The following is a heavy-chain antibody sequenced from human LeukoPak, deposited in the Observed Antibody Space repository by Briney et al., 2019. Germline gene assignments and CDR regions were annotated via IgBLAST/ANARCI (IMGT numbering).Heavy chain of an antibody. Sequence: SETLSLTCTVSGYSISSGYYWGWIRQPPGKGLEWIGSIYHSGSTYYNPSLKSRVTISVDTSKNQFSLKLSSVTAADTAVYYCARVHSSSWYPHMNWFDPWGQGTLVTVSS. CDR1: GYSISSGYY. V-gene: IGHV4-38-2*02. J-gene: IGHJ5*02. D-gene: IGHD6-13*01. CDR2: IYHSGST. CDR3: ARVHSSSWYPHMNWFDP.